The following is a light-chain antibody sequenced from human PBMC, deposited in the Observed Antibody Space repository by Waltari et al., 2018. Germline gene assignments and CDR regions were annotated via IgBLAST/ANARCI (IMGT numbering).Light chain of an antibody. V-gene: IGKV3-20*01. Sequence: IGLTQSPGTLAFSPGERATLSCRASQSVSSIAWYQQKPGQAPRLLIYSTSSRATGIPDRFSGSGSGTDFTLIISRLEPGDFAMYYCQQYGSSPPYTFGQGTKLEIK. CDR1: QSVSS. J-gene: IGKJ2*01. CDR3: QQYGSSPPYT. CDR2: STS.